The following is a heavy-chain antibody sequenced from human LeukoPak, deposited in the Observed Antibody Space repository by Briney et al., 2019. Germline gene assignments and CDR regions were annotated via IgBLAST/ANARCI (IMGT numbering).Heavy chain of an antibody. V-gene: IGHV3-23*01. D-gene: IGHD6-19*01. CDR1: GFTFSSYA. Sequence: GGSLRLSCAASGFTFSSYAMSWVRQAPGMGLEWVSAISGSGGSTYYADSVKGRFTISRDNSKNTLYLQMNSLRAEDTAVYYCAKGAYSSGWYPIPVDYWGQGTLVTVSS. CDR3: AKGAYSSGWYPIPVDY. J-gene: IGHJ4*02. CDR2: ISGSGGST.